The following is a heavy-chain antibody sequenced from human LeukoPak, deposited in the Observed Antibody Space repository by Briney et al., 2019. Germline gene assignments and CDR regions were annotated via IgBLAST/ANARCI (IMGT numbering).Heavy chain of an antibody. D-gene: IGHD1-26*01. Sequence: PSETLSLTCAVYGGSFSGYYWSWIRQPPGKGLEWIGSIYYSGSTYYNPSLKSRVTISVDTSKNQFSLKLSSVTAADTAVYYCARTKVGATRANWFDPWGQGTLVTVSS. J-gene: IGHJ5*02. CDR1: GGSFSGYY. CDR3: ARTKVGATRANWFDP. CDR2: IYYSGST. V-gene: IGHV4-34*01.